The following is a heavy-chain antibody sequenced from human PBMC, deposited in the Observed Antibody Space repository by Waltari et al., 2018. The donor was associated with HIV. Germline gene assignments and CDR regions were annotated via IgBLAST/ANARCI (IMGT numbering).Heavy chain of an antibody. CDR3: AREMYDTSGYYYFDY. CDR1: GYTFTSYG. Sequence: QVQLVQSGAEVMKPGASAKVSCKASGYTFTSYGISWVRQAPGQGLEWMGWISTYNGNTNYAQKLQGRVTMTTDTSTNTAYMDLRSLRSDDTAVYYCAREMYDTSGYYYFDYWGQGTLVTVSS. CDR2: ISTYNGNT. V-gene: IGHV1-18*01. D-gene: IGHD3-22*01. J-gene: IGHJ4*02.